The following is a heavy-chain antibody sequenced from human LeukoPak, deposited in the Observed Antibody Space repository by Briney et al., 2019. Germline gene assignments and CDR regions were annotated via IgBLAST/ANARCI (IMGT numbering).Heavy chain of an antibody. V-gene: IGHV3-30*02. J-gene: IGHJ4*02. Sequence: GGSLRLSCAASGFTFSSYGMHWVRQAPGKGLEWVAFIRYDGSNKYYADSMRGRFTISRDNSKNTLYLQMNSLRAEDTAVYYCAKDRYSGSYLGQCYFDYWGQGTLVTVSS. CDR1: GFTFSSYG. D-gene: IGHD1-26*01. CDR2: IRYDGSNK. CDR3: AKDRYSGSYLGQCYFDY.